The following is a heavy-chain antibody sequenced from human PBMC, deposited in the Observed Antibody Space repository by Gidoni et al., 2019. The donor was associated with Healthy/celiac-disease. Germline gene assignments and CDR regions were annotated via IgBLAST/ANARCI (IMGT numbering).Heavy chain of an antibody. Sequence: QVQLVQSGAEVKKPGASVKVSCKASGYTFTSYDINWVRQATGQGLEWMGWMNPNSGNTGYAQKFQGRVTMTRNTSISTAYMELSSLRSEDTAVYYCARRKSWTYYDILTGPHDAFDIWGQGTMVTVSS. CDR3: ARRKSWTYYDILTGPHDAFDI. J-gene: IGHJ3*02. CDR2: MNPNSGNT. CDR1: GYTFTSYD. D-gene: IGHD3-9*01. V-gene: IGHV1-8*01.